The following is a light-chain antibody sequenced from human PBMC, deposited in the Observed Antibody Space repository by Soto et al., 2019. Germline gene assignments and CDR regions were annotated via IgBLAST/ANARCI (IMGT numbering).Light chain of an antibody. Sequence: DIVLTQSPGTLSLSPGETATLSCRASQSVNSNYLAWYKQKPGQAPRLLIYGASARATGIPDKFSGSGSGTDFTLAISRLEPEDFAVYYCQHFGGSSYTLGQGTKLEIK. CDR2: GAS. V-gene: IGKV3-20*01. CDR3: QHFGGSSYT. J-gene: IGKJ2*01. CDR1: QSVNSNY.